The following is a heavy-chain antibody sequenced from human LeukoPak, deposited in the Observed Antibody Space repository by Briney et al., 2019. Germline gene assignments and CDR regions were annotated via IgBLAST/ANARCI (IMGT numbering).Heavy chain of an antibody. CDR1: GGSISSYY. CDR2: IYSSGST. CDR3: ARDKEGIWFGELSDYYYMDV. Sequence: PSETLSLTCTVSGGSISSYYWSWIRQPAGKGLEWIGRIYSSGSTNYNPSLKSRVTMSVDSSKNQFSLKLSSVTAADTAVYYCARDKEGIWFGELSDYYYMDVWGKGTTVTVSS. V-gene: IGHV4-4*07. J-gene: IGHJ6*03. D-gene: IGHD3-10*01.